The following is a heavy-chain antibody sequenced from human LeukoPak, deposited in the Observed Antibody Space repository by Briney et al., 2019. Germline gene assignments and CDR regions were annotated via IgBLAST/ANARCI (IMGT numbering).Heavy chain of an antibody. J-gene: IGHJ4*02. V-gene: IGHV1-8*03. CDR3: AKDFYRRGAPDY. Sequence: APVKVSCKASGYTFTSYDFNWVRQATGQGLEWMGWMNPNSGNTGYAQKFQGRVTITRNTSISTAYMELSSLRAEDTAVYYCAKDFYRRGAPDYWGQGTLVTVSS. D-gene: IGHD2/OR15-2a*01. CDR2: MNPNSGNT. CDR1: GYTFTSYD.